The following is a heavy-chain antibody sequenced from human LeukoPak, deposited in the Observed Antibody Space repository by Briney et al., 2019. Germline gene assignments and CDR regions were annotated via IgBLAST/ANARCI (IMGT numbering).Heavy chain of an antibody. J-gene: IGHJ4*02. CDR1: GFTFSSYW. V-gene: IGHV3-7*05. Sequence: GGSLRLSCEVSGFTFSSYWMSWVRQAPGKGLEWVANIKQDGSEKYYVDSVKGRFTISRDNAKNSLYLQMNSLGAEDTAVFYCASGRGYSGRYYSNYWGQGTLVTVSS. D-gene: IGHD6-13*01. CDR3: ASGRGYSGRYYSNY. CDR2: IKQDGSEK.